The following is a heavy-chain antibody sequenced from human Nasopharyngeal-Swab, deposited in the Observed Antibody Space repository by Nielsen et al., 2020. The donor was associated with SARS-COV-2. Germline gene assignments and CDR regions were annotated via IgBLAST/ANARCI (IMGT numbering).Heavy chain of an antibody. CDR3: ARAGDIRYYYYGMDV. J-gene: IGHJ6*02. CDR2: INHSGST. Sequence: WIRQPPGKGLEWIGEINHSGSTNYNPSLKSRVTISVGTSKNQFSLKLSSVTAADTAVYYCARAGDIRYYYYGMDVWGQGTTVTVSS. D-gene: IGHD2-21*01. V-gene: IGHV4-34*01.